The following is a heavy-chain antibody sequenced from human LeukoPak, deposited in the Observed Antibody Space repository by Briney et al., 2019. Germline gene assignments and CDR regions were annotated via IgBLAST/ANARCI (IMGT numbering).Heavy chain of an antibody. D-gene: IGHD6-13*01. CDR2: INPSGGST. J-gene: IGHJ4*02. CDR3: ARTHVAAVYYFDY. CDR1: GYIFTSYY. V-gene: IGHV1-46*01. Sequence: ASVKVSCKASGYIFTSYYMHWVRQAPGQGLEWMGMINPSGGSTSYAQKFQGRVTLTRDMSTSTVYMELSSLRSEDTAVYYCARTHVAAVYYFDYWGRGSLVTVSS.